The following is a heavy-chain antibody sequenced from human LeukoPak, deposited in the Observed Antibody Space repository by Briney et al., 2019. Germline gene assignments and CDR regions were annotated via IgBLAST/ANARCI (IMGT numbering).Heavy chain of an antibody. Sequence: SETLSLTCAVYGGSFSGYYWSWIRQPPGKGLEWIGEINHSGSTNYNPSLKSRVTISVDTSKNQFSLKLSSVTAADTAVYYCARKEVFNWFDPWGQETLVTVSS. CDR3: ARKEVFNWFDP. D-gene: IGHD1-14*01. CDR2: INHSGST. CDR1: GGSFSGYY. V-gene: IGHV4-34*01. J-gene: IGHJ5*02.